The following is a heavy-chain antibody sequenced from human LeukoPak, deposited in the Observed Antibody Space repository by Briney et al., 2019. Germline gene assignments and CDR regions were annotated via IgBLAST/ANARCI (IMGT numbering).Heavy chain of an antibody. CDR1: GGSISSSSYY. J-gene: IGHJ4*02. V-gene: IGHV4-39*07. CDR2: IYYGGST. CDR3: ARAYDSSGPFDY. Sequence: SETLSLTCTVSGGSISSSSYYRGWSRQPPGKGLEWIGSIYYGGSTYYNPSLKSRVTISVDTSNNHLSLKLSSVTAADTAAYYCARAYDSSGPFDYWGQGTLVTVSS. D-gene: IGHD3-22*01.